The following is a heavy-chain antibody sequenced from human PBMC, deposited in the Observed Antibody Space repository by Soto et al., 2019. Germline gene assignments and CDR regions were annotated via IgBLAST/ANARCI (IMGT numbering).Heavy chain of an antibody. J-gene: IGHJ3*02. V-gene: IGHV3-23*01. CDR2: ISGSSGST. Sequence: PGGSLRLSCGAPGFTFSVYAMTWVRQAPGKGLEWVSTISGSSGSTYFADSVKGRFTISRDTSKNTLYLQMSSLRAEDTAVYYCAKDKLSSTDAFDSWGQGTMVTVSS. CDR1: GFTFSVYA. CDR3: AKDKLSSTDAFDS.